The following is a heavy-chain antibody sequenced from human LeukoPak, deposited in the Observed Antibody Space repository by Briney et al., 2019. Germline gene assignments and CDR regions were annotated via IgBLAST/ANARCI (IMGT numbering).Heavy chain of an antibody. D-gene: IGHD2-2*02. J-gene: IGHJ4*02. CDR1: GGTFSSYT. CDR3: ARDAPLYCSSTSCYTFDY. CDR2: IIPILGIA. Sequence: SVKVSCKASGGTFSSYTISWVRQAPGQGLEWMGRIIPILGIANYAQKFQGRVSITADKSTSTAYMELSSLRSEDTAVYYCARDAPLYCSSTSCYTFDYWGQGTLVTVSS. V-gene: IGHV1-69*04.